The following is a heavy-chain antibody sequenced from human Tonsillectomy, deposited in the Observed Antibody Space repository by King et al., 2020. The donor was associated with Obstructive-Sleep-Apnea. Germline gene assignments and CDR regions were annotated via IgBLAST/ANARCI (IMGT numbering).Heavy chain of an antibody. Sequence: MQLVQSGGGLVQPGGSLRLSCAASGFTFSSYWMSWVRQAPGKGLDWVANIKQDGSAKYYVDSVKGRFTISRDNAKNSLYLQMNSLRAEDTAVYYCARDYYYDGSGYHYQPLQHWGQGTLIIVSS. CDR1: GFTFSSYW. D-gene: IGHD3-22*01. CDR3: ARDYYYDGSGYHYQPLQH. J-gene: IGHJ1*01. V-gene: IGHV3-7*01. CDR2: IKQDGSAK.